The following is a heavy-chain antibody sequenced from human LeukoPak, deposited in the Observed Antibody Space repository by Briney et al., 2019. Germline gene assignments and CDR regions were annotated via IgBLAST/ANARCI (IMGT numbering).Heavy chain of an antibody. CDR2: IKPDGSER. Sequence: GGSLRLSCAASGFTFSSSWMSWVRQAPGKGLEWVANIKPDGSERYYVDSVKGRFAISRDNAKNSLSLQMNSLRAEDTAVYFCARDKFGGTDYWGQGTLVTVSS. CDR1: GFTFSSSW. J-gene: IGHJ4*02. CDR3: ARDKFGGTDY. V-gene: IGHV3-7*01. D-gene: IGHD3-16*01.